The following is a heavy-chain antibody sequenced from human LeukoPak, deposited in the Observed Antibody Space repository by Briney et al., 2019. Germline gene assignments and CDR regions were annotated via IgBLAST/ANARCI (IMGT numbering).Heavy chain of an antibody. CDR2: ISYDGSNK. J-gene: IGHJ4*02. D-gene: IGHD3-16*02. Sequence: PGRSLRLSCAASGFTFSSYAMHWVRQAPGKGLEWVAVISYDGSNKYYADSVKGRFTISRDNSKNTLYLQMNSLRAEDTAVYYCARGVRASLDYWGQGTLVTVSS. CDR3: ARGVRASLDY. V-gene: IGHV3-30-3*01. CDR1: GFTFSSYA.